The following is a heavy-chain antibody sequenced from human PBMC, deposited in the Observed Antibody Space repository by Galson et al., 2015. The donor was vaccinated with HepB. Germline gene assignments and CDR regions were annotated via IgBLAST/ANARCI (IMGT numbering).Heavy chain of an antibody. D-gene: IGHD2-8*01. Sequence: SVKVSCKASGYTFTSYGISWVRQAPGQGLEWMGWISAYNGNTNYAQKLQGRVTMTTDTSTSTAYMELRSLRSDDTAVYYCARVYCTNGVCYPRYFQHWGQGTLVTVSS. CDR1: GYTFTSYG. CDR3: ARVYCTNGVCYPRYFQH. V-gene: IGHV1-18*04. CDR2: ISAYNGNT. J-gene: IGHJ1*01.